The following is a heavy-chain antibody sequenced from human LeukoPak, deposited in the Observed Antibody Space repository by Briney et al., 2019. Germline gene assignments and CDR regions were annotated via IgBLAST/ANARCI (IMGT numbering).Heavy chain of an antibody. CDR1: GFTFSSYA. D-gene: IGHD2-21*02. J-gene: IGHJ4*02. CDR2: VSGSGGST. Sequence: GGSLRLSCAASGFTFSSYAMSWVRQAPGKGLEWVSAVSGSGGSTYYADSVKGRFTISRDNSKNTLYLQMNSLRAEDTAVYYCGKGLDFGVGTANFFDYWGQGTLVTVSS. V-gene: IGHV3-23*01. CDR3: GKGLDFGVGTANFFDY.